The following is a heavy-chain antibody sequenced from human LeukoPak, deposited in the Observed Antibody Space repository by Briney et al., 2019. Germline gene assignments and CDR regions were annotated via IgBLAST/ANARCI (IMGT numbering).Heavy chain of an antibody. Sequence: GGSLRLSCSASGFPFSSYAMHWVRQAPGKGLEWVSAISGSGGSTYYADSVKGRFTISRDNSKNTLYLQMNSLRAEDTAVYYCASSGNYRIYYFDYWGQGTLVTVSS. CDR1: GFPFSSYA. CDR2: ISGSGGST. CDR3: ASSGNYRIYYFDY. J-gene: IGHJ4*02. V-gene: IGHV3-23*01. D-gene: IGHD1-26*01.